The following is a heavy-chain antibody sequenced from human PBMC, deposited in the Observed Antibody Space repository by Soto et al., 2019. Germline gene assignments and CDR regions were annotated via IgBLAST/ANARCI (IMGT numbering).Heavy chain of an antibody. Sequence: QVQLQESGQGLVKPSQTLSLTCTVSGGSISSGNYYWSWIRQPPGKGLEWIGFISYSGSTYSNASLQSRVTISVDTSKNQFSLNLSFVTAADTAVYYCATMGTTATVLYYFDYWGQGTLVTVSS. J-gene: IGHJ4*02. CDR3: ATMGTTATVLYYFDY. CDR1: GGSISSGNYY. CDR2: ISYSGST. D-gene: IGHD4-17*01. V-gene: IGHV4-30-4*01.